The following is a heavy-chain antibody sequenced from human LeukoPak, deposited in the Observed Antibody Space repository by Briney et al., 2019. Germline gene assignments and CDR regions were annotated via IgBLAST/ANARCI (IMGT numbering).Heavy chain of an antibody. V-gene: IGHV3-7*01. CDR2: IKEDGGEK. J-gene: IGHJ4*02. CDR3: AKYRPLAGLEY. Sequence: PGGSLRLSCAASGFTFSSCWMSWVRQAPGKGLEWLANIKEDGGEKYYVDPVKGRFTISRDNAKNSLYLQMNSLRDKDTAVYYCAKYRPLAGLEYWGQGTLVTVSS. D-gene: IGHD6-19*01. CDR1: GFTFSSCW.